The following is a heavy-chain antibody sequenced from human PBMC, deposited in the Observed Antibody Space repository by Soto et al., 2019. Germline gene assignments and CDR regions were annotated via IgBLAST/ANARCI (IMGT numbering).Heavy chain of an antibody. CDR3: ARESGYSGYDYGSADY. J-gene: IGHJ4*02. CDR2: IYYSGST. Sequence: PSETLSLTRTVSGGSISSYYWGWIRQPPGKGLEWIGYIYYSGSTNYNPSLKSRVTISVDTSKNQFSLKLSSVTAADTAVYYCARESGYSGYDYGSADYWGQGTLVTVSS. CDR1: GGSISSYY. V-gene: IGHV4-59*12. D-gene: IGHD5-12*01.